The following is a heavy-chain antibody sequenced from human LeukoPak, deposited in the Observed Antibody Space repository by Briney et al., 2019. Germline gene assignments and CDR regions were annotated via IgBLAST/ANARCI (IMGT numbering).Heavy chain of an antibody. Sequence: ASVKVSCKASGYTFAGYYMHWVRQAPGQGLEWMGWINPNSGGTSYAQKFQGRVTMTRDTSISTAYMELSRLRSDDTAVYYCATLEYSSSGGMDVWGQGTTVTVSS. CDR3: ATLEYSSSGGMDV. J-gene: IGHJ6*02. V-gene: IGHV1-2*02. D-gene: IGHD6-6*01. CDR1: GYTFAGYY. CDR2: INPNSGGT.